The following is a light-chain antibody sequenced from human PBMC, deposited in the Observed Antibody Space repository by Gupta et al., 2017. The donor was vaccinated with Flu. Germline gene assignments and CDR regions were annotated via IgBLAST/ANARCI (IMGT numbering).Light chain of an antibody. V-gene: IGLV1-40*01. CDR1: SANIGAGYD. CDR3: QSYDSSLSAYV. CDR2: ANS. J-gene: IGLJ1*01. Sequence: QSVLTQPPSVSGAPGQGVPIACTGGSANIGAGYDVQWYQQLPGTAPKLLIYANSDRPSGVPDRFSGSKSDISASLAITWLQAGDEADYYCQSYDSSLSAYVFGTGTKVTVL.